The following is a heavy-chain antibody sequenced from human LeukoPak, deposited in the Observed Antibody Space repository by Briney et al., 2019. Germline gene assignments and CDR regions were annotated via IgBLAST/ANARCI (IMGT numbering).Heavy chain of an antibody. Sequence: SETLSLTCAVYGGSFSGYYWSWIRQPPGKGLEWIGYIYYSGRTNYNPSLKSRVPISLDTSKTQFSLNLSSVTAADTAVYYCARQSNYDFWSGYPADFWGQGTLVTVSS. V-gene: IGHV4-59*08. J-gene: IGHJ4*02. CDR3: ARQSNYDFWSGYPADF. D-gene: IGHD3-3*01. CDR1: GGSFSGYY. CDR2: IYYSGRT.